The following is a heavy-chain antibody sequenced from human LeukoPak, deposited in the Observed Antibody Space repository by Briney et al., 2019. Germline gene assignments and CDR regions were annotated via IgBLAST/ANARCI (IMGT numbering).Heavy chain of an antibody. CDR1: GFTFSSYS. Sequence: PGGSLRLSCAASGFTFSSYSMNWVRQAPGKGLVWVSRINSDGSSTSYADSVKGRFTISRDNAKNTLYLQMNSLRAEDTTVFYCARGNGGYRSDWYFDLWGRGTLVTVSS. V-gene: IGHV3-74*01. J-gene: IGHJ2*01. CDR3: ARGNGGYRSDWYFDL. CDR2: INSDGSST. D-gene: IGHD4-17*01.